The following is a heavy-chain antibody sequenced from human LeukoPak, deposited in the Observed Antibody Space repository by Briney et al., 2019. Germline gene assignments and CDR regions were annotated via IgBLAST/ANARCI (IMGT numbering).Heavy chain of an antibody. V-gene: IGHV5-51*01. Sequence: GESLKIPCKGSGYSFTNYWIGWVRQMPGKGLEWMGIIYPGDSDTTYKPSFQGQVTISADKSISTPYLQWSSLKASDTAMYYCARSRAETVPVWGSYRHHDAFDIWGQGTMVTVSS. D-gene: IGHD3-16*02. CDR2: IYPGDSDT. CDR3: ARSRAETVPVWGSYRHHDAFDI. CDR1: GYSFTNYW. J-gene: IGHJ3*02.